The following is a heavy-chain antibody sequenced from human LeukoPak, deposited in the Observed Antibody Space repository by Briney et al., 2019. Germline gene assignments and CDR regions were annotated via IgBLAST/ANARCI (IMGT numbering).Heavy chain of an antibody. CDR1: GGTFRSCA. D-gene: IGHD5-12*01. Sequence: ASVKVSCKASGGTFRSCAINWVRQASGQGLEWMGGIIPMFDTANYAQKFQGRLTITADKSTSTAYMELSSLTSEDTAVYYCARDGRGYSGYDFRYFDYWGQGTLVTVSS. V-gene: IGHV1-69*06. CDR2: IIPMFDTA. CDR3: ARDGRGYSGYDFRYFDY. J-gene: IGHJ4*02.